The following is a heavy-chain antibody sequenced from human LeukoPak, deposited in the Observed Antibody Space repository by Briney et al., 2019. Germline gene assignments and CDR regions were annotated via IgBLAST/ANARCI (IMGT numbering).Heavy chain of an antibody. Sequence: PGGSLRLSCAASGFTFSRYWMSWVRQAPGKGLEGVANINQDGREKYYVDSVKGRFTISRDNAKNSLYLQMSSLRAEDTAVYYCARDGAYYDFWLFDSWGQGTLVTVSS. V-gene: IGHV3-7*05. CDR3: ARDGAYYDFWLFDS. CDR2: INQDGREK. D-gene: IGHD3-3*01. CDR1: GFTFSRYW. J-gene: IGHJ4*02.